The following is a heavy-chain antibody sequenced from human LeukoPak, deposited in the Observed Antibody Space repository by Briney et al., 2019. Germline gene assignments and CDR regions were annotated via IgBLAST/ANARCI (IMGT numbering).Heavy chain of an antibody. J-gene: IGHJ4*02. V-gene: IGHV3-74*01. Sequence: GGSLRLSCAASGFAFSAYWMHWVRQAPGKGLEWVSRINEDATTITYADSVKGRFILSIDNSKKSLYLQMNNLRAEDTAVYYCVRDLILVWTPGDDFDFWGQGTLVIVSS. CDR1: GFAFSAYW. CDR3: VRDLILVWTPGDDFDF. CDR2: INEDATTI. D-gene: IGHD3-16*01.